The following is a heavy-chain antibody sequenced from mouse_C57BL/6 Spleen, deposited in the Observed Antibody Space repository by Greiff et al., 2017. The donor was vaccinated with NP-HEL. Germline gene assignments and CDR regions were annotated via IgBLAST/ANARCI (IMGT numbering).Heavy chain of an antibody. CDR1: GYSITSGYY. D-gene: IGHD4-1*01. CDR2: ISYDGSN. CDR3: AITGTNY. Sequence: EVKLVESGPGLVKPSQSLSLTCSVTGYSITSGYYWNWIRQFPGNKLEWMGYISYDGSNNYNPSLKNRISITRDTSKNQFFLKLNSVTTEDTATYYCAITGTNYWGQGTTLTVSS. V-gene: IGHV3-6*01. J-gene: IGHJ2*01.